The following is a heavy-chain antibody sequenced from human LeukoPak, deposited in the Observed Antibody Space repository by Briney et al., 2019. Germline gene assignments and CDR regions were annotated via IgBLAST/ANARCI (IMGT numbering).Heavy chain of an antibody. D-gene: IGHD2-2*01. Sequence: SETLSLTCTVSGGSISSYYWSWIRQPPGKGLEWIGYIYTSGSTNYNPSLKSRVTISVDTSKNQFSLKLSSVTAADTAVYYCARSGRYCSSTSCYLFWFDPWGQGTLVTVSS. CDR1: GGSISSYY. CDR3: ARSGRYCSSTSCYLFWFDP. V-gene: IGHV4-4*09. CDR2: IYTSGST. J-gene: IGHJ5*02.